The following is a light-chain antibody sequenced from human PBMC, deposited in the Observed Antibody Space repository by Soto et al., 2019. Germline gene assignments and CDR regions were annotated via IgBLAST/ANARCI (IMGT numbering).Light chain of an antibody. V-gene: IGKV1-39*01. CDR2: AAS. Sequence: DLQLTQSPSSLSASVGDRVTITCRASQSISNYLNWYQQKPGKAPNLLIYAASSLQSGVPLRFSGSESGTDFTLTITSLQIEDFATYYCQQTFSAPLTCGGGTKVEIK. J-gene: IGKJ4*01. CDR3: QQTFSAPLT. CDR1: QSISNY.